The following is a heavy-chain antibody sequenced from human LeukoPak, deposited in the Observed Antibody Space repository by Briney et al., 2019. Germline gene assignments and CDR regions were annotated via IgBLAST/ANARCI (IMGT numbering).Heavy chain of an antibody. V-gene: IGHV4-31*03. Sequence: SETLSLTCTVSGGSISSGGYYWSWIRQHPGKGLEWIGYIYYSGSTYYNPSLKSRVTISVDTSKNQFSLKLSSVTAADTAVYYCARTDYDSSGYYDYWGQGTLVTVSS. D-gene: IGHD3-22*01. J-gene: IGHJ4*02. CDR2: IYYSGST. CDR1: GGSISSGGYY. CDR3: ARTDYDSSGYYDY.